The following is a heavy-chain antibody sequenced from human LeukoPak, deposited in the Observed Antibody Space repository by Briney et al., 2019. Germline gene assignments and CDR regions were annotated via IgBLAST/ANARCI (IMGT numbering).Heavy chain of an antibody. CDR2: IYYSGST. J-gene: IGHJ4*02. CDR1: GGSISSYY. D-gene: IGHD3-16*01. CDR3: ARRRFMTDAFDY. V-gene: IGHV4-59*08. Sequence: SETLSFTCTVPGGSISSYYWSWIRQPPGKGLEWIGYIYYSGSTNYNPSLKSRVTISVDTSKNQFSLKLSSVTAADTAVYYCARRRFMTDAFDYWGQGTLVSVSS.